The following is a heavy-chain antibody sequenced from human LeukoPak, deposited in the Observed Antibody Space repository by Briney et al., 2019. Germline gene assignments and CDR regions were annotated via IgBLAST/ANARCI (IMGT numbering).Heavy chain of an antibody. Sequence: PGGSLRLSCAASGFTFSSHGMHWVRQAPGKGLEWVAVISYGGSNKYYADSVKGRFTISRDNSKNTQYLQMDSLRADDTAVYYCAKSQSGSVDACDIWGQGTMVTVSS. D-gene: IGHD3-10*01. CDR1: GFTFSSHG. V-gene: IGHV3-30*18. CDR3: AKSQSGSVDACDI. CDR2: ISYGGSNK. J-gene: IGHJ3*02.